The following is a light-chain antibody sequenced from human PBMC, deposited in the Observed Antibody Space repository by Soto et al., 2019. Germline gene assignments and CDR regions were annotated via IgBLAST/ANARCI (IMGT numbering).Light chain of an antibody. CDR1: GSDVGAFNY. J-gene: IGLJ1*01. CDR2: DVS. Sequence: QSVLTQPRSVSGSPGQSVIISFTGTGSDVGAFNYVSWYQHHPGKAPKLMIYDVSKRPSGVPARFSGSKSGNTASLTISGLQAEDEADYFCCSYAGTYTFVFGTGTKVTVL. V-gene: IGLV2-11*01. CDR3: CSYAGTYTFV.